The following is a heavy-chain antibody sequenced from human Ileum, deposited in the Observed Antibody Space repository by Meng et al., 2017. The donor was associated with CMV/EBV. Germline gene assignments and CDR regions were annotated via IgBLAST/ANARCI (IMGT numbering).Heavy chain of an antibody. D-gene: IGHD2-2*01. V-gene: IGHV3-21*01. Sequence: GESLKISCSASGLTFSTYSINWVRQAPGKGLEWVSSISSSSSYIYYADSVKGRFTISRDNAKNSLYLQMNSLRAEDTAVYYCARDLRYCSSTSCYDYYYYGMDVWGQGTTVTVSS. J-gene: IGHJ6*02. CDR1: GLTFSTYS. CDR2: ISSSSSYI. CDR3: ARDLRYCSSTSCYDYYYYGMDV.